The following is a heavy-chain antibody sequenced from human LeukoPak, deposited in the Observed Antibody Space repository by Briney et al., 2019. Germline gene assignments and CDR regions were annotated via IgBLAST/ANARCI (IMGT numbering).Heavy chain of an antibody. CDR3: ARDEVVVAASGAFDI. Sequence: GGSLRLSCAASGFTFSSYGMHWVRQAPGKGLEWVAFIRYDGSNKYYADSVKGRFTISRDNSKNSLYLQMNSLRAEDTAVYYCARDEVVVAASGAFDIWGQGTMVTVSS. V-gene: IGHV3-30*02. J-gene: IGHJ3*02. D-gene: IGHD2-15*01. CDR2: IRYDGSNK. CDR1: GFTFSSYG.